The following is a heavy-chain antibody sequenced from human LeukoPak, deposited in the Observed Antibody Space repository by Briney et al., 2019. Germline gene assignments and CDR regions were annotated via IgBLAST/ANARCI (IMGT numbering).Heavy chain of an antibody. CDR3: AREDIFLVEHYFDY. D-gene: IGHD2-8*02. J-gene: IGHJ4*02. CDR2: ISYDGSNK. Sequence: PGGSLRLSCAASGFTFSSYAMHWVRQAPGKGLEWVAVISYDGSNKYYADSVKGRFTFSRDNSKNTLYLQMNSLRAEDTAVYYCAREDIFLVEHYFDYWGQGTLVTVSS. V-gene: IGHV3-30*04. CDR1: GFTFSSYA.